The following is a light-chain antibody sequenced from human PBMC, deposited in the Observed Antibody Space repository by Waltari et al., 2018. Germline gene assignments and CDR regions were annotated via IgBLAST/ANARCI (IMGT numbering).Light chain of an antibody. V-gene: IGLV2-23*02. CDR3: CSYAGSSTSLYV. CDR1: SSDVGRHNL. J-gene: IGLJ1*01. Sequence: QSALTQPASVSGSPGQSITISCTGPSSDVGRHNLVSWYQQHPGKAPKLMIYEVSKGPSGVSNRFSGSKSGNTASLTISGLQAEDEADYYCCSYAGSSTSLYVFGTGTKVTVL. CDR2: EVS.